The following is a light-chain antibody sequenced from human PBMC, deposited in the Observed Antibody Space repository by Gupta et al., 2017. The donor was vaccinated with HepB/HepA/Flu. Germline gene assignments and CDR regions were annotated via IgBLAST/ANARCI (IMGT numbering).Light chain of an antibody. CDR1: QGISNY. V-gene: IGKV1-27*01. J-gene: IGKJ3*01. CDR3: QKYNSAPT. Sequence: DIQMTQSPSSLSASVGDRVTITCRASQGISNYLAWYQQKPGKVPKLLIYAASTWQSGVPSRFSGSGSGTDFTLTISSLQPEDVATYYCQKYNSAPTFGPGTKVDIK. CDR2: AAS.